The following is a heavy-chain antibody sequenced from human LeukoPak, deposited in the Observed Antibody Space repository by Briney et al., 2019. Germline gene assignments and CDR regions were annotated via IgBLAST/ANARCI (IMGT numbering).Heavy chain of an antibody. CDR1: GGTFSSYA. CDR3: ARERRIYYDSSGDAFDI. CDR2: IIPILGIA. Sequence: SVKVSCKASGGTFSSYAISWVRQAPGQGLEWMGRIIPILGIANYAQKFQGRVTITADKSTNTAYMELSSVRSENTAVYYCARERRIYYDSSGDAFDIWGQGTMVTVSS. V-gene: IGHV1-69*04. J-gene: IGHJ3*02. D-gene: IGHD3-22*01.